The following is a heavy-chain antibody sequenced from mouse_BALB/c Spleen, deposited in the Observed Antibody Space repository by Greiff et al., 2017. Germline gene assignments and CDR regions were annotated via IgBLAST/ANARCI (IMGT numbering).Heavy chain of an antibody. CDR2: ISYSGST. Sequence: EVQLQQSGPGLVKPSQSLSLTCTVTGYSITSDYAWNWIRQFPGNKLEWMGYISYSGSTSYNPSLKSRISITRDTSKNQFFLQLNSVTTEDTATYYCARSNPITTAYYFDYWGQGTTLTVSS. CDR3: ARSNPITTAYYFDY. J-gene: IGHJ2*01. D-gene: IGHD1-2*01. CDR1: GYSITSDYA. V-gene: IGHV3-2*02.